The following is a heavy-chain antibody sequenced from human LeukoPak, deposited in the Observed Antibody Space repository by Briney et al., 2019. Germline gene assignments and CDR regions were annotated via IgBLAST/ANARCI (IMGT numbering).Heavy chain of an antibody. J-gene: IGHJ6*03. Sequence: GGSLRLSCAASGFTFSSYWMSWVRQAPGKGLVWVANIKQDGSEKYYVDSVKGRFTISRDNAKNSLYLQMNSLRAEDTAVYYCAKAIRATSHYYYYMDVWGKGTTVTVSS. D-gene: IGHD1-26*01. V-gene: IGHV3-7*03. CDR1: GFTFSSYW. CDR3: AKAIRATSHYYYYMDV. CDR2: IKQDGSEK.